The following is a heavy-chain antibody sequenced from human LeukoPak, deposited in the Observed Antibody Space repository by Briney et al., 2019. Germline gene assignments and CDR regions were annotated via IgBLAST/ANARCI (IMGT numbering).Heavy chain of an antibody. Sequence: ASVKVSCKVSGYTLTKLSMHWVRQAPGKGLEWMGGFDPEDGETIYTQKFQGRVTMTEDTSTDTAYMELRSLTSDDTAVYFCAREESIGRYQFLHDSWGQGTLVTVSS. V-gene: IGHV1-24*01. CDR3: AREESIGRYQFLHDS. CDR1: GYTLTKLS. J-gene: IGHJ4*02. D-gene: IGHD1-26*01. CDR2: FDPEDGET.